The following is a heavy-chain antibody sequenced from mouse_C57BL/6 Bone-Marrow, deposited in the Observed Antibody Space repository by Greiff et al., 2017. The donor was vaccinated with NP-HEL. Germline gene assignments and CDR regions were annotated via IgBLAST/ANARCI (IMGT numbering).Heavy chain of an antibody. Sequence: QVQLQQPGAELVRPGTSVKLSCKASGYTFTSYWMHWVKQRSGQGLEWIGWFYPGSGSIKYNEKFKDKATLTADKSSSTVYMELSRLTSEDSAVYFCARHEEMVTRAWFAYWGQGTLVTVSA. CDR1: GYTFTSYW. J-gene: IGHJ3*01. D-gene: IGHD2-2*01. CDR3: ARHEEMVTRAWFAY. V-gene: IGHV1-62-2*01. CDR2: FYPGSGSI.